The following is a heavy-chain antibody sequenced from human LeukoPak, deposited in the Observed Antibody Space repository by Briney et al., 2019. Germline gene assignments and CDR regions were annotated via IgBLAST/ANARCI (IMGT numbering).Heavy chain of an antibody. CDR2: IGAFNGNT. V-gene: IGHV1-18*01. J-gene: IGHJ3*02. Sequence: ASVKVSCKASGYSFDRYGISWVRQAPGQGLEWLGWIGAFNGNTNYAQNHQGRVTMTADTSTTTAYMELRSLSSDDTAVYYCARDFLSYDGSENHFEDTFDIWGQGTMVTVSS. D-gene: IGHD3-22*01. CDR3: ARDFLSYDGSENHFEDTFDI. CDR1: GYSFDRYG.